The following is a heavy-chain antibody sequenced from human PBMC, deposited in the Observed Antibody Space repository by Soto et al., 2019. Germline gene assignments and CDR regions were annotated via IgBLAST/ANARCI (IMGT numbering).Heavy chain of an antibody. D-gene: IGHD5-12*01. J-gene: IGHJ6*02. V-gene: IGHV4-30-2*01. CDR1: GGSISSGGYS. Sequence: SETLSLTCAVSGGSISSGGYSWNWIRQPPGKGLEWIGYIYHSGSTLYNPSLKSRVTISVDKSKNQFSLKVNSVTAADTAVYYCTRWKLKVATVRTYYYGMDVWGQGTTVTVS. CDR2: IYHSGST. CDR3: TRWKLKVATVRTYYYGMDV.